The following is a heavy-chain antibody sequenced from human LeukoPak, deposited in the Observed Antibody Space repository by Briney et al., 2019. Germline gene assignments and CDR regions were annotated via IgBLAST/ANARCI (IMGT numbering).Heavy chain of an antibody. V-gene: IGHV3-72*01. CDR3: ARVGGGVGSTDGFDV. CDR2: IRTKANSYTT. Sequence: PGGSLRLSCADSGFTFSAQYMDWVRQAPGKGLEWIGRIRTKANSYTTEYAASVKGRFTISRDDSQNSLYLQMNSLKSEDTAVYYCARVGGGVGSTDGFDVWGQGTMVIVSS. J-gene: IGHJ3*01. CDR1: GFTFSAQY. D-gene: IGHD1-26*01.